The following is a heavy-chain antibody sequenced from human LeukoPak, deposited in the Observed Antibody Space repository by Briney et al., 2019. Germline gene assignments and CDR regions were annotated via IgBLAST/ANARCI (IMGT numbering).Heavy chain of an antibody. D-gene: IGHD6-13*01. V-gene: IGHV4-34*01. Sequence: SETLSLTCTVSGGSINNYYWSWIRQPPGKGLEWIGEINHSGSTNYNPSLKSRVTISIDTSKNQFSLKLSSVTAADTALYYCARGPGTWYYYWGQGTLVTVSS. CDR1: GGSINNYY. J-gene: IGHJ4*02. CDR2: INHSGST. CDR3: ARGPGTWYYY.